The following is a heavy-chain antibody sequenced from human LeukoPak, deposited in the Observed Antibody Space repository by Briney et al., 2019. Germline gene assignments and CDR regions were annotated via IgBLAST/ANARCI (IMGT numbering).Heavy chain of an antibody. CDR3: ARDRISINALDM. CDR2: ISHIGST. D-gene: IGHD1-14*01. V-gene: IGHV4-59*11. J-gene: IGHJ3*02. CDR1: GASISGHY. Sequence: PSEILSLTCTVSGASISGHYLTWIRQPPGKGLEWIGYISHIGSTNYNPSLKSRVTISVDTSKNQFSLKLTSVTAADTAFYYCARDRISINALDMWGQGTMVTVSS.